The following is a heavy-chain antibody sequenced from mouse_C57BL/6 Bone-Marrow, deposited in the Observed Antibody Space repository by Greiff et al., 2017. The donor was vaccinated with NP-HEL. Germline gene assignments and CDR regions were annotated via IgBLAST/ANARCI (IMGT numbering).Heavy chain of an antibody. Sequence: EVMLVESGGGLVKPGGSLKLSCAASGFTFSDYGMHWVRQAPEKGLEWVAYISSGSSTIYYADTVKGRFTISRDNAKNTLFLQMTSLRSEDTAMYYCARKEVTPFDYWGQGTTLTVSS. CDR1: GFTFSDYG. CDR3: ARKEVTPFDY. D-gene: IGHD2-5*01. V-gene: IGHV5-17*01. CDR2: ISSGSSTI. J-gene: IGHJ2*01.